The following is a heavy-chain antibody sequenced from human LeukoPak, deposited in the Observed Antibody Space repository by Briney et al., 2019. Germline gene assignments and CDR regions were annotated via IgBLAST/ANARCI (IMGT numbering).Heavy chain of an antibody. V-gene: IGHV3-9*01. CDR2: ISWNSGSI. J-gene: IGHJ5*02. CDR1: GFTFDDYA. CDR3: AKGGIAAAGLQNWFDP. D-gene: IGHD6-13*01. Sequence: PGGSLRLSCAASGFTFDDYAMHWVRQAPGKGLEWVSGISWNSGSIGYADSVKGRFTISRDNAKNSLYLQMNSLRAEDTALYYCAKGGIAAAGLQNWFDPWGQGTLVTVSS.